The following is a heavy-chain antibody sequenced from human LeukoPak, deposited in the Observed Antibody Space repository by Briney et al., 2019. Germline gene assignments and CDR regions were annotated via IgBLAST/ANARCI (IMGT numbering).Heavy chain of an antibody. CDR2: ISSGGTTI. CDR1: GFTFSAYY. J-gene: IGHJ4*02. Sequence: GGSLRLSCAASGFTFSAYYMSWIRQAPGKGLECISYISSGGTTIYYADSVEGRFTMSRDNAKDSLYLQMNSLRVEDTAVYYCARGTNYLGGVGDYWGQGTLVTVSS. CDR3: ARGTNYLGGVGDY. V-gene: IGHV3-11*01. D-gene: IGHD1-26*01.